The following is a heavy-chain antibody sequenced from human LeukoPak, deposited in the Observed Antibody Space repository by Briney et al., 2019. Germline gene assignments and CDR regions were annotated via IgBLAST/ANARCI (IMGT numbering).Heavy chain of an antibody. CDR1: GFTFSGYA. V-gene: IGHV3-23*01. D-gene: IGHD5-12*01. J-gene: IGHJ3*02. CDR3: TKEDAYSGYLYTAYDAFDI. Sequence: GGSLRLSCAASGFTFSGYAMSWVRQAQGKGLEWVSAISGSGGSTYYADSVEGRFTISRDNSKNTLYLQINSLRAEDTAVYYCTKEDAYSGYLYTAYDAFDIWGQGTMVTVSS. CDR2: ISGSGGST.